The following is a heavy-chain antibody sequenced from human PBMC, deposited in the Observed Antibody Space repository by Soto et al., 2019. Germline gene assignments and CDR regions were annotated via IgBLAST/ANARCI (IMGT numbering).Heavy chain of an antibody. D-gene: IGHD1-1*01. V-gene: IGHV3-53*01. CDR2: LYDVDGS. J-gene: IGHJ3*01. Sequence: GGSLRLSYVAFGFTISGKKYVAWVRQAPGKGLEWVSALYDVDGSFYADSVKGRFTTSSDSSKTTVYLQMNDLRPDDTAVYYCATWHEREHAYDVWGQGTTVTVSS. CDR3: ATWHEREHAYDV. CDR1: GFTISGKKY.